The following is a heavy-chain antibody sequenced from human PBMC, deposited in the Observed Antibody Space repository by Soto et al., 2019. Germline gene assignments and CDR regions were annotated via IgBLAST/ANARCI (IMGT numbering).Heavy chain of an antibody. CDR3: ARGNQRHYYGLIGYLFDY. CDR1: GGSISSGAYY. Sequence: SETLSLTCSVSGGSISSGAYYWYWIRQHPGKGLESIGYIYYSGSTYYNPSLKSRVTISVDTSKNQFFLKLSSVTDADTAMYYCARGNQRHYYGLIGYLFDYWGQGTLVTVSS. D-gene: IGHD3-10*01. V-gene: IGHV4-31*03. J-gene: IGHJ4*02. CDR2: IYYSGST.